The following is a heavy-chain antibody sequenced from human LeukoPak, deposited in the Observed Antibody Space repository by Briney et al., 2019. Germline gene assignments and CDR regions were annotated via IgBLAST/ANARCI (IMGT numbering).Heavy chain of an antibody. D-gene: IGHD2-21*02. V-gene: IGHV1-2*02. CDR2: INPNSGGT. CDR1: GCIFTGYY. J-gene: IGHJ4*02. CDR3: AREGVRVVVTATIDY. Sequence: ASVKVSCKASGCIFTGYYMHWVRQAPGQGLEWMGWINPNSGGTNYAQKFQGRVTMTRDTSISTAYMELSRLRSDDTAVYYCAREGVRVVVTATIDYWGQGTLVTVSS.